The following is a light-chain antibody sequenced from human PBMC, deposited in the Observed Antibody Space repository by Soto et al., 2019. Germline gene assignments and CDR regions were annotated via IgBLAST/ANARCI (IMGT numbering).Light chain of an antibody. CDR3: SSYAGSNNFV. CDR1: SSDVGAYNY. V-gene: IGLV2-8*01. CDR2: ELT. Sequence: QSVLTQPPSVSGSPGQSVTISCTGTSSDVGAYNYVSWYQQHPGKAPKLVIYELTKRPSGVPDRFSGSKSGDTASPTVSGLQAEDEADYYCSSYAGSNNFVFGTGTKVTVL. J-gene: IGLJ1*01.